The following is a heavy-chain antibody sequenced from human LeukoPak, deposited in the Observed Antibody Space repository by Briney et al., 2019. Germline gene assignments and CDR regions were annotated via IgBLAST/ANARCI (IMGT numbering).Heavy chain of an antibody. CDR1: GGSISSGSYY. CDR2: IYTSGST. Sequence: SETLSLTCTVSGGSISSGSYYWSWIRQPAGKGLEWIGRIYTSGSTNYNPSLKSRVTISVDTSKNQFSLKLSSVTAADTAVYYCARGAYSYGLDYWGQGTLVTVSS. CDR3: ARGAYSYGLDY. D-gene: IGHD5-18*01. J-gene: IGHJ4*02. V-gene: IGHV4-61*02.